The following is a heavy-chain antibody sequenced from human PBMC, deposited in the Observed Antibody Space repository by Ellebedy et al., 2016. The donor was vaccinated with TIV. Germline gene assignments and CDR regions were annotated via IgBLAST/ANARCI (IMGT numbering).Heavy chain of an antibody. CDR2: ITNTGSTT. D-gene: IGHD5-18*01. CDR3: AKDIGGHSYGAFDN. CDR1: GFTFGDYF. V-gene: IGHV3-11*01. Sequence: PGGSLRLSCAASGFTFGDYFMSWVRQAPGKGLEWVSYITNTGSTTYYADSVKGRFTVARDNAKNSLFLQMNSLRAEDTAVYYCAKDIGGHSYGAFDNWGQGTLVTVSS. J-gene: IGHJ4*02.